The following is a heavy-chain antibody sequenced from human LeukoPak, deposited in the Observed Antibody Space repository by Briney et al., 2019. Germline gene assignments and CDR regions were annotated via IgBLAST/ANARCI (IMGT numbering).Heavy chain of an antibody. V-gene: IGHV1-24*01. J-gene: IGHJ3*02. CDR3: ASGYYSNHDAFDI. D-gene: IGHD3-22*01. CDR2: FDPEDGET. Sequence: GASVKVSCKVSGYTLTELSMHWVREAPGKGLEWMGGFDPEDGETIYAQKFQGRVTMTEDTSTDTAYMELSSLRSEDTAVYYCASGYYSNHDAFDIWGQGTMVTVSS. CDR1: GYTLTELS.